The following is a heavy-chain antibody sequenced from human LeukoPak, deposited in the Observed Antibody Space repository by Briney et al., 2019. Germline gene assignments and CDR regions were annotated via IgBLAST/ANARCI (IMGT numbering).Heavy chain of an antibody. CDR1: GGTFSSYA. CDR3: ARESCSSTSCYMWEYYFDY. J-gene: IGHJ4*02. CDR2: IIPILGIA. D-gene: IGHD2-2*01. Sequence: SVKVSCKASGGTFSSYAISWVRQAPGQGLEWMGRIIPILGIANYAQKFQGRVTITADKSTSTACMELSSLRSEDTAVYYCARESCSSTSCYMWEYYFDYWGQGTLVTVSS. V-gene: IGHV1-69*04.